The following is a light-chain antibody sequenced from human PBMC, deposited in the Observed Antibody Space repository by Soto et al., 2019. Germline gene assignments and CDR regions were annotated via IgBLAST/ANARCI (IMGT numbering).Light chain of an antibody. CDR1: SSDVGGYNY. Sequence: QSVLTQPASVSGSPGQSITISCTGTSSDVGGYNYVSWYQQHPGKAPKLMIYDVTNRPSGVSNRFSGSKSGNTASLTISGHQAEDEADYYCSSYTTSSTRVLGGGTKLTVL. CDR3: SSYTTSSTRV. J-gene: IGLJ2*01. CDR2: DVT. V-gene: IGLV2-14*01.